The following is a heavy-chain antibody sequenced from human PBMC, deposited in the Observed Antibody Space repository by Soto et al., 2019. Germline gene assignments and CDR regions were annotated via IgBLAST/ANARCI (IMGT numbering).Heavy chain of an antibody. V-gene: IGHV4-39*01. D-gene: IGHD3-10*01. CDR1: GGSISSSSYY. Sequence: QLQLQESGPGLVKPSETLSLTCTVSGGSISSSSYYWGWIRQPPGKELEWIGSIYYSGSTYYNPSLKSRVTISVDTSKNQFSLKLSSVTAADTAVYYCARAGFYYYGSGSYYKRTGYYYYMDVWGKGTTVTVSS. J-gene: IGHJ6*03. CDR3: ARAGFYYYGSGSYYKRTGYYYYMDV. CDR2: IYYSGST.